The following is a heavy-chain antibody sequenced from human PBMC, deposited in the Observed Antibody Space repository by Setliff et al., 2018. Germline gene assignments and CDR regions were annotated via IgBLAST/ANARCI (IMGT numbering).Heavy chain of an antibody. CDR2: IIPVLGMT. CDR3: ARGPSPTVTPSRLIYFYHMDV. V-gene: IGHV1-69*10. Sequence: SVKVSCKASGDPFNAYGVSWVRQAPGQGLEWMGAIIPVLGMTGYAQKFQGRLTITADQSTTTVYMELSSLRFDDTALYYCARGPSPTVTPSRLIYFYHMDVWGTGTTVTVSS. J-gene: IGHJ6*03. D-gene: IGHD4-17*01. CDR1: GDPFNAYG.